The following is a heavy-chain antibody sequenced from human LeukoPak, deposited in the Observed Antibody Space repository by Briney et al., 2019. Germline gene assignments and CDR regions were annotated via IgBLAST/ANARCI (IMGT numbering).Heavy chain of an antibody. CDR3: AKDYSGGWYGFDY. J-gene: IGHJ4*02. Sequence: GGSLRLSCAASGFTFSSYAMSWVRQAPGKGLEWVSTISGSVDNKYYADSVKGHFTISRDYSKNTLYLQMNSLRAEDTAVYYCAKDYSGGWYGFDYWGQGTLVTVSS. D-gene: IGHD6-19*01. CDR1: GFTFSSYA. CDR2: ISGSVDNK. V-gene: IGHV3-23*01.